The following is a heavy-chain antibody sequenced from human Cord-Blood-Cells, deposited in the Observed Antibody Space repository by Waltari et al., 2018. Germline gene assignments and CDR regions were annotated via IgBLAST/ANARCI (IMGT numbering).Heavy chain of an antibody. CDR3: ARGYCSSTSCNWFDP. CDR2: NHHSGST. Sequence: QVQLQQWGAGLLKPSETLYLTCAVYGGSFSGSYWSCIRHPPGKGLDWIGENHHSGSTNYNPSLKSRVTISVDTSKNQFSLKLSSVTAADTAVYYCARGYCSSTSCNWFDPWGQGTLVTVSS. J-gene: IGHJ5*02. D-gene: IGHD2-2*01. CDR1: GGSFSGSY. V-gene: IGHV4-34*01.